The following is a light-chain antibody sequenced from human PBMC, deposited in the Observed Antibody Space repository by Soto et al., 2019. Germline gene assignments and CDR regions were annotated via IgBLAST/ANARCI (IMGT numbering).Light chain of an antibody. CDR3: QQYSSTFWT. V-gene: IGKV3-20*01. CDR2: GAS. CDR1: QISSSY. J-gene: IGKJ1*01. Sequence: EIVLTQSPGTLALSPGERATLSCRANQISSSYLAWYQQKPGQAPRLLVYGASSRATGIPDRFSGSGSGTDFTLTISRLEPEDFALYYCQQYSSTFWTFGQGTKV.